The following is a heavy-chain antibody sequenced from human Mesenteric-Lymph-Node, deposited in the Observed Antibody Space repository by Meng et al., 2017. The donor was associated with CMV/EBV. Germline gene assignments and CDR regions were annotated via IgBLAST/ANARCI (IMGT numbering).Heavy chain of an antibody. D-gene: IGHD3-22*01. V-gene: IGHV4-34*11. Sequence: SQTLSLTCAVYGDSFSGYYWSWIRQSPGKGLEWIGSISYSGRPYYNPSLKSRVTISVDTSKNHFSLYLNSVTAADTAVYYCARDIGTDDNSGYYYDYYYYGMDVWGQGTTVTVSS. CDR1: GDSFSGYY. CDR2: ISYSGRP. CDR3: ARDIGTDDNSGYYYDYYYYGMDV. J-gene: IGHJ6*02.